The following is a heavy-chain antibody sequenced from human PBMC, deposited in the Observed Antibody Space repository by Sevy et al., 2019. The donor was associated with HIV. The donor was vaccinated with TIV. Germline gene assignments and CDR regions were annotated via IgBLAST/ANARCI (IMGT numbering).Heavy chain of an antibody. D-gene: IGHD3-9*01. CDR3: ASVSGHDVLRYFDWLLSPYFDY. Sequence: GGSLRLSCAASGFTFSSYAMHWVRQAPGKGLEWVAVISYDGSNKYYADSVKGRFTISRDNSKNTLYLQMNSLRAEDTAVYYCASVSGHDVLRYFDWLLSPYFDYWGQGTLVTVSS. J-gene: IGHJ4*02. CDR1: GFTFSSYA. CDR2: ISYDGSNK. V-gene: IGHV3-30-3*01.